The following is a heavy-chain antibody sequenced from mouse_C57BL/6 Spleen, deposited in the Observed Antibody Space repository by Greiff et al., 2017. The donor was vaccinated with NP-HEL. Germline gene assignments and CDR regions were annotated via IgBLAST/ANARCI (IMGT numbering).Heavy chain of an antibody. Sequence: VQLQQSGAELARPGASVKMSCKASGYTFTSYTMHWVKQRPGQGLEWIGYINPSSGYTKYNQKFKDKATLTADKSSSTAYMQLSSLTSEDSAVYYWARGGATTVPLDVWGTGTTVTVSS. V-gene: IGHV1-4*01. CDR1: GYTFTSYT. CDR2: INPSSGYT. CDR3: ARGGATTVPLDV. J-gene: IGHJ1*03. D-gene: IGHD1-1*01.